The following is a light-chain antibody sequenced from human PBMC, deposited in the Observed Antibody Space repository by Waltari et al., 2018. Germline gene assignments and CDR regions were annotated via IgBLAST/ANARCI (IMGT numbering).Light chain of an antibody. CDR2: EGN. J-gene: IGLJ3*02. Sequence: QSALTQPASVSGSPGQSITISCTGTSSAVGSQDFNLFSWYQQPPGKAPKLMIYEGNKRPSGVSSRFSGSKSGNTASLTISGLQAEDEADYYCCSYAGSDTWVFGGGTKLTVL. CDR3: CSYAGSDTWV. CDR1: SSAVGSQDFNL. V-gene: IGLV2-23*01.